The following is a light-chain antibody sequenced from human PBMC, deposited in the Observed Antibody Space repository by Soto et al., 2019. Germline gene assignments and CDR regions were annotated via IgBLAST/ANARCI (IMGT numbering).Light chain of an antibody. J-gene: IGLJ2*01. CDR3: SSYTSSSTVV. CDR2: DVS. Sequence: QSALTQPASVSGSPGQSITISCTGTSSDVGGYNYVSWYQQHPGKAPKLMIYDVSNRPSGVSNRFSGSKSVNTASLTISGLQAEDEADYYCSSYTSSSTVVFGGGT. V-gene: IGLV2-14*01. CDR1: SSDVGGYNY.